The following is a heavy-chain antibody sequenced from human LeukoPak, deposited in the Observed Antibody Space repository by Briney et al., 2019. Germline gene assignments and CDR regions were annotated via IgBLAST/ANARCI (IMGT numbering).Heavy chain of an antibody. J-gene: IGHJ5*02. D-gene: IGHD5-12*01. CDR1: GGTFSSYA. CDR3: ARVCYDRRDNWFDP. V-gene: IGHV1-69*05. Sequence: SVKVSCKASGGTFSSYAISWVRQAPGQGLEWMGGIIPIFGTANYAQKFQGRVTITTDESTSTAYMELSSLRSEDTAVYYCARVCYDRRDNWFDPWGQGTLVTVSS. CDR2: IIPIFGTA.